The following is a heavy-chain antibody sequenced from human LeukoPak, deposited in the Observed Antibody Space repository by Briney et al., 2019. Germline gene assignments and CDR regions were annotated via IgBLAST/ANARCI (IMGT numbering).Heavy chain of an antibody. V-gene: IGHV4-59*01. J-gene: IGHJ3*02. D-gene: IGHD3-9*01. CDR2: FYYSGST. CDR1: GGSFSGYY. Sequence: SETLSLTCAVYGGSFSGYYWSWIRQPPGKGLEWIGYFYYSGSTYYNPSLKSRVTVSIDTSKNQVSLKLSSMTAADTAVYYCARGFDGPNAFDIWGQGTMVTVSS. CDR3: ARGFDGPNAFDI.